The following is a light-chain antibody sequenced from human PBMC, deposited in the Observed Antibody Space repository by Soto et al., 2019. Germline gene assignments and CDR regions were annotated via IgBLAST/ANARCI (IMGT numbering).Light chain of an antibody. J-gene: IGKJ1*01. CDR2: SAS. V-gene: IGKV4-1*01. CDR1: QSVLNRSTNKNY. CDR3: HQNYAMPRGT. Sequence: DIVMTQSPDSLAVSLGERATINCKSSQSVLNRSTNKNYLAWYQQKPGQPPKLLIDSASTRESGVPDRFSGSGSGTDFNLTSSSLQAENVAVSYCHQNYAMPRGTFGRGTKVEIK.